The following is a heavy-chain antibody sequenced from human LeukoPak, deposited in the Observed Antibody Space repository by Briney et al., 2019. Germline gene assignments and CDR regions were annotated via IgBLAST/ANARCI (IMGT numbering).Heavy chain of an antibody. CDR2: INAGNGKT. Sequence: ASVKVSCKAPGYSFTNYAIQWVRQAPGQRLEWMGWINAGNGKTKYSQKFQGRVTITRDTSASTAYMELSSLRSEDTAVYYCAKAIWTSTLTTYYFDYWGQGALVTVSS. J-gene: IGHJ4*02. D-gene: IGHD4-17*01. CDR3: AKAIWTSTLTTYYFDY. CDR1: GYSFTNYA. V-gene: IGHV1-3*01.